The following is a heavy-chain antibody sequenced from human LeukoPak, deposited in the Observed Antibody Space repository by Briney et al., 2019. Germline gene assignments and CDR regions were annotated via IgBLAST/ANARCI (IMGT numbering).Heavy chain of an antibody. V-gene: IGHV4-34*01. CDR1: GGSFSGYY. CDR2: INHSGST. J-gene: IGHJ6*03. D-gene: IGHD3-10*01. CDR3: ARYGSGSFNADYHYYYYMDV. Sequence: PSETLSLTCAVYGGSFSGYYWSWIRQPPGKGLEWIGEINHSGSTNYNPSLKSRVTISVDTSKNQFSLKLSSVTAADTAVYYCARYGSGSFNADYHYYYYMDVWGKGTTVTVSS.